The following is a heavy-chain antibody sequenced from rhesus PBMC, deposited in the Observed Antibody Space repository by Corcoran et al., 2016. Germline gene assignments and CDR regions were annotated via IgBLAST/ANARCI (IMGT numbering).Heavy chain of an antibody. CDR2: NYWDDDN. J-gene: IGHJ4*01. D-gene: IGHD3-16*01. CDR1: GFSLSTSGMG. V-gene: IGHV2S1*01. CDR3: ALLEFGY. Sequence: QVTLQESGPALVKPTQTLTLPCTFSGFSLSTSGMGLGWIRQPPGQALEWLASNYWDDDNYYSTSLKSRLTISKDTSKNQVVLTMTNMDPVDTATYYCALLEFGYWGQGVLVTVSS.